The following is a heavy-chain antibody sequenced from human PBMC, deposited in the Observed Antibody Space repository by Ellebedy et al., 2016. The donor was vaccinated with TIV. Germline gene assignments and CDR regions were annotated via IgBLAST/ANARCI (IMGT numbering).Heavy chain of an antibody. CDR1: GYTFTG. Sequence: AASVKVSCKASGYTFTGISWVRQAPGQGLEWMGWISAYNGNTNYAQKPQGRVTMTTDTSTSTAYMELRRLRSDDTAVDYCARGYDSSGYASCFDYWGQGTLVTVSS. V-gene: IGHV1-18*01. D-gene: IGHD3-22*01. CDR2: ISAYNGNT. J-gene: IGHJ4*02. CDR3: ARGYDSSGYASCFDY.